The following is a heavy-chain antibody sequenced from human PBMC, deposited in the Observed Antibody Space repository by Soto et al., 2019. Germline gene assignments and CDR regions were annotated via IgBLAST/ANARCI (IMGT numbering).Heavy chain of an antibody. CDR2: ISGSGGST. Sequence: GGSLRLSCAASGFTFSSYAMSWVRQAPGKGLEWVSAISGSGGSTYYADSVKGRFTISRDNSKNTLYLQMNSLRAEDTAVYYCARDGLDYDILTGYSEPIDYWGQGTLVTVSS. V-gene: IGHV3-23*01. CDR1: GFTFSSYA. D-gene: IGHD3-9*01. J-gene: IGHJ4*02. CDR3: ARDGLDYDILTGYSEPIDY.